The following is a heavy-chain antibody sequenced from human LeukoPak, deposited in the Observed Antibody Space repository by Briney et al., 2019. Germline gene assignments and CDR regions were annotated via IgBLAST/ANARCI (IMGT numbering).Heavy chain of an antibody. CDR3: ASSELKGSSPPYY. Sequence: GGSLRLSCAASGFTFSSHAMHWVRQAPGKGLEWVSLVSYDGTNKYYADSVMGRFTVSRDNSKNTLYLQMNSLRAEDTAVYYCASSELKGSSPPYYWGQGTLVTVSS. CDR2: VSYDGTNK. CDR1: GFTFSSHA. D-gene: IGHD6-6*01. V-gene: IGHV3-30-3*01. J-gene: IGHJ4*02.